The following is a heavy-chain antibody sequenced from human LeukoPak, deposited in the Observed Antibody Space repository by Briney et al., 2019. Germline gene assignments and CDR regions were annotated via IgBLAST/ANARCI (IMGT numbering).Heavy chain of an antibody. D-gene: IGHD4-17*01. CDR2: TFFRAKWYN. J-gene: IGHJ3*02. Sequence: PSQTLSLTCAISGDSVSSISAGWHWIRQSPSRGLEWLVRTFFRAKWYNDYSVSVKSRITINPDTYKNHFPLQLHSLTPEDTAVYYCARDTPTTVTTKTSNKDAFDIWGQGTMVTVSS. V-gene: IGHV6-1*01. CDR1: GDSVSSISAG. CDR3: ARDTPTTVTTKTSNKDAFDI.